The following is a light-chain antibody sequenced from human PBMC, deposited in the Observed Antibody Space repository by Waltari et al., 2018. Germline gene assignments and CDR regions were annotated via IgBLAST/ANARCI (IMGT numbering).Light chain of an antibody. V-gene: IGKV1-5*03. Sequence: DIQMTQSPSTLSASVGDRVTITCRSSQSNSSWLAWYQQKPGKAPKLLIYKSSSLESGVPSRFSGSGSGTEFTLTISSLQPDDFATYYCQQYNIYWTFGQGTKVEIK. CDR3: QQYNIYWT. CDR1: QSNSSW. J-gene: IGKJ1*01. CDR2: KSS.